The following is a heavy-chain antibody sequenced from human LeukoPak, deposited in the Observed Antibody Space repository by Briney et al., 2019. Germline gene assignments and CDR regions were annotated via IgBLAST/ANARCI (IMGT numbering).Heavy chain of an antibody. CDR2: IYYSGST. J-gene: IGHJ4*02. V-gene: IGHV4-59*01. CDR1: GGSISTYY. CDR3: ARARAGYYDFWSGYTLFDY. Sequence: SETPSLTCTVSGGSISTYYWSWLRQPPGKGLEWIGYIYYSGSTNYNPSLKSRVTISVDTSKNQFSLKLSSVTAADTAVYYCARARAGYYDFWSGYTLFDYWGQGTLVTVSS. D-gene: IGHD3-3*01.